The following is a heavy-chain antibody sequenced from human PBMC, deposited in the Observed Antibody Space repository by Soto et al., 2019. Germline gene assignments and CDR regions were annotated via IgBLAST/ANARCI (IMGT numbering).Heavy chain of an antibody. CDR1: GYTFTSYG. D-gene: IGHD6-6*01. J-gene: IGHJ4*02. V-gene: IGHV1-18*01. CDR3: AVLAARDPSPFDY. Sequence: GASVKVSCKASGYTFTSYGSSWVRQAPGQGLEWMGWISAYNGNTNYAQKLQGRVTMATDTSTSTAYMELRSLRSDDTAVYYCAVLAARDPSPFDYWGQGTLVTVSS. CDR2: ISAYNGNT.